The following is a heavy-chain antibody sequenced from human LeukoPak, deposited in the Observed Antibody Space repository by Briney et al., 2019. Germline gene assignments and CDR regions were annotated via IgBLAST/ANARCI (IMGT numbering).Heavy chain of an antibody. CDR3: GVVTLYYYCMDV. J-gene: IGHJ6*03. Sequence: PSETLSLTCTVSGGSISSSSYYWGWIRQPPGKGLEWIGSIYYSGSTYYNPSLKSRVTISVDTSKNQFSLKLSSVTAADTAVYYCGVVTLYYYCMDVWGKGTTVTVSS. CDR2: IYYSGST. CDR1: GGSISSSSYY. D-gene: IGHD3-3*01. V-gene: IGHV4-39*01.